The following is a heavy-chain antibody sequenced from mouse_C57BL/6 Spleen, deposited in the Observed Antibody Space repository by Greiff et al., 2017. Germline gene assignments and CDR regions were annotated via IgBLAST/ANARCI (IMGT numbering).Heavy chain of an antibody. CDR1: GYSITSGYY. J-gene: IGHJ2*01. CDR2: ISYDGSN. CDR3: ASSVYYGSSPPFGY. Sequence: DVQLQESGPGLVKPSQSLSLTCSVTGYSITSGYYWNWIRQFPGNNLEWMGYISYDGSNNYNPSLKNRISITRDTSKNQFFLKLNSVTTEDTATYYCASSVYYGSSPPFGYWGQGTTLTVSS. D-gene: IGHD1-1*01. V-gene: IGHV3-6*01.